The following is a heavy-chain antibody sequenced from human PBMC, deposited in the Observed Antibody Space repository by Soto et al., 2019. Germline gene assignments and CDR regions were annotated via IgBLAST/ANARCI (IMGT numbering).Heavy chain of an antibody. Sequence: PGESLKISSKGSGYSLTSYWIGWVRQLPGKGMEWMGIIYTGESDTRYSPSFQDQVTISADKSIGTAYLQWSSLKASATAMYYCAMAYCSGWAQHYYYMDFWGKGTTVTVSS. CDR2: IYTGESDT. D-gene: IGHD6-19*01. V-gene: IGHV5-51*01. J-gene: IGHJ6*03. CDR3: AMAYCSGWAQHYYYMDF. CDR1: GYSLTSYW.